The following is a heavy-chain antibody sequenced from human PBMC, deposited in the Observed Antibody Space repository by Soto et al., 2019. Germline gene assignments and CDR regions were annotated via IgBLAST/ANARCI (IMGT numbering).Heavy chain of an antibody. CDR1: GYTFTGYY. Sequence: ASVKVSCKASGYTFTGYYMHWVRQAPGQGLEWMGWINPNSGGTNYAQKFQGWVTMTRDTSISTAYMEVSRLRSDDTAVYYCARDDYYDSSGYRRRYYYGMDVWGQGTTVTVSS. D-gene: IGHD3-22*01. V-gene: IGHV1-2*04. CDR2: INPNSGGT. J-gene: IGHJ6*02. CDR3: ARDDYYDSSGYRRRYYYGMDV.